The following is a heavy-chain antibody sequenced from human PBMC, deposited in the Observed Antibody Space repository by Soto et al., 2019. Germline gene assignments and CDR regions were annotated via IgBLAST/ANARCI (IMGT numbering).Heavy chain of an antibody. D-gene: IGHD2-15*01. Sequence: GGSLRLSCAASGFTCSSYGMHWVRQAPGKGLEWVAVISYDGSNKYYADSVKGRFTISRDNSKNTLYLQMNSLRAEDTAVYFCAKGDCSGGSCYFSAFDIWGQGTMVTVSS. CDR1: GFTCSSYG. J-gene: IGHJ3*02. V-gene: IGHV3-30*18. CDR3: AKGDCSGGSCYFSAFDI. CDR2: ISYDGSNK.